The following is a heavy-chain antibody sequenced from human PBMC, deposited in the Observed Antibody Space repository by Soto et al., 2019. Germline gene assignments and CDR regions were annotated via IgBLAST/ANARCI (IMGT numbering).Heavy chain of an antibody. D-gene: IGHD7-27*01. CDR2: IYYGGST. CDR3: AKNWNWGSMVH. Sequence: SETLSLTCTVSGDSISTDYWSWIRQSPGKGLEWIGFIYYGGSTNYNPSLKSRVTISVDTPKNQFSLKLSSVTAADTAVYYCAKNWNWGSMVHWGQGTLVTVSS. V-gene: IGHV4-59*08. CDR1: GDSISTDY. J-gene: IGHJ4*02.